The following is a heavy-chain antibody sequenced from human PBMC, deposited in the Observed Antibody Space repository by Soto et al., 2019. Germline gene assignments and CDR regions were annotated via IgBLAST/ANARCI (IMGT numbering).Heavy chain of an antibody. Sequence: EVQLVESGGGLVKPGGSLRLSCAASGFTFSNAWMSWVRQAPGKGLEWVGRIKSKTDGGTTDYAAPVKGRFTISRDDSKNTLYLQMNSLKTEDTAVYYCTTGTRIAAAGSVLDSAFGIWGQGTMVTVSS. CDR2: IKSKTDGGTT. CDR3: TTGTRIAAAGSVLDSAFGI. D-gene: IGHD6-13*01. CDR1: GFTFSNAW. V-gene: IGHV3-15*01. J-gene: IGHJ3*02.